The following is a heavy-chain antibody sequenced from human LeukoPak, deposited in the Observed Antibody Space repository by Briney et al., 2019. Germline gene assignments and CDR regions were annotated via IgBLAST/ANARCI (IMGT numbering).Heavy chain of an antibody. CDR3: ARVRAYSTNTPRSFDI. Sequence: SETLSLTCTVSGGSMSSCYWGWIRQPPGKQLDWIAYIFSSGSTNYSPSLKSRVSMSVDTSKNQFPLNLTSVTAADTAVYYCARVRAYSTNTPRSFDIWGQGTMVTVSS. D-gene: IGHD4-11*01. J-gene: IGHJ3*02. V-gene: IGHV4-59*01. CDR1: GGSMSSCY. CDR2: IFSSGST.